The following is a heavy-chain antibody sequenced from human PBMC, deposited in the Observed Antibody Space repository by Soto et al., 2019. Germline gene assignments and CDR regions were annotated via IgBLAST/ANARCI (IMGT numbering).Heavy chain of an antibody. D-gene: IGHD3-9*01. Sequence: GGSLRVSCAAPGFSFINDWMHWVRQAPWKGLVWVSRINSDGSSTGYADSVKGRFTISRDNAKNTLFLEMNSLRAEDTAVYYCAKDRMYYDILTGFYYYYYMDVWGKGTTVTVS. CDR2: INSDGSST. CDR1: GFSFINDW. CDR3: AKDRMYYDILTGFYYYYYMDV. V-gene: IGHV3-74*01. J-gene: IGHJ6*03.